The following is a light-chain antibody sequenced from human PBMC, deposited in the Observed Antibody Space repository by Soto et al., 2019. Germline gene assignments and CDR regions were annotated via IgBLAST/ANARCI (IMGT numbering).Light chain of an antibody. V-gene: IGLV2-14*01. CDR1: SSDVGGYNY. CDR2: DVS. J-gene: IGLJ1*01. Sequence: QCALTQPAYVSRSAGQSITISSKGTSSDVGGYNYVSWYQQHPGKAPKLMIYDVSNRPSGVSNRFSGSKSGNTASLTISGPQAEDEADYYCSSYTSSSLYVFGTGTKVTVL. CDR3: SSYTSSSLYV.